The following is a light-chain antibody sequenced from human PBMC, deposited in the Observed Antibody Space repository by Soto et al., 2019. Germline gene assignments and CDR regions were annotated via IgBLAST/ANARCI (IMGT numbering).Light chain of an antibody. CDR1: QGISSW. Sequence: DIEMTQSPASVSASVGDRVTTTCRASQGISSWLAWYQQKPGKAPKLLIYAASSLQSGVPSRFSGSGSGTDFTLTISSLEPEDFAVYYCQQRSNWPPITFGQGTRLEIK. CDR3: QQRSNWPPIT. V-gene: IGKV1-12*01. CDR2: AAS. J-gene: IGKJ5*01.